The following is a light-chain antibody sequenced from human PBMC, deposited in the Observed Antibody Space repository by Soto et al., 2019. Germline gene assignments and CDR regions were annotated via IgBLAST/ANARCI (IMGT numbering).Light chain of an antibody. J-gene: IGLJ2*01. CDR1: SSNIGAGYD. CDR3: QSYDSSLSGVV. CDR2: GNS. Sequence: QSVLTQPPSVSGAPGQRVTISCTGSSSNIGAGYDVHWYQQRPGTAPKLLIYGNSNRPSGVPDRFSGSKSGTSASLAVTGTQAGDEADYYGQSYDSSLSGVVFGGGTKLTVL. V-gene: IGLV1-40*01.